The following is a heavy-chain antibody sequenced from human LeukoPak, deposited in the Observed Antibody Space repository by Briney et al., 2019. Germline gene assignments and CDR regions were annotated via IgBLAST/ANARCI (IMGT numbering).Heavy chain of an antibody. CDR1: GFTFSSYA. D-gene: IGHD1-14*01. Sequence: GGSLGLSCAASGFTFSSYAMSWVRQAPGKGLEWVSAISGSGGSTYYADSVKGRFTTSRDNSKNTLYLQMNSLRAEDTAVYYRAKGVPEGKDWFDPWGQGTLVTVSS. CDR3: AKGVPEGKDWFDP. CDR2: ISGSGGST. V-gene: IGHV3-23*01. J-gene: IGHJ5*02.